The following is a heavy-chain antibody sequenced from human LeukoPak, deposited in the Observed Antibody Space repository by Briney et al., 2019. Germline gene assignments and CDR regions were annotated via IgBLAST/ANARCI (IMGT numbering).Heavy chain of an antibody. CDR1: GFTFTNAW. CDR3: TTDLGTYYHGSQRLIPIDY. J-gene: IGHJ4*02. Sequence: GGSLRLSCVDSGFTFTNAWMSWVRQAPGKGLEWIGRIKSKTDGETTNYAEPVRGRFTISRDDSKSAVYPQMNSLKIEDTAVYYCTTDLGTYYHGSQRLIPIDYWGQGTLVTVSS. V-gene: IGHV3-15*01. CDR2: IKSKTDGETT. D-gene: IGHD3-10*01.